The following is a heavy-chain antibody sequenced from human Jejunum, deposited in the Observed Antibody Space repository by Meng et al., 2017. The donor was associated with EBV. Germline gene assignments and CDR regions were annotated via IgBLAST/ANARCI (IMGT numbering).Heavy chain of an antibody. CDR2: ITGGGGGT. CDR3: ANTYNFQY. D-gene: IGHD4-11*01. Sequence: VQLLESGGGLVQPGGSLRLSCAASGFTFSSYDLSWVRQAPGKGLEWVSSITGGGGGTYCADSVKGRFTVSRDNSKNTLYLQLNSLRADDTAIYYCANTYNFQYWGQGTLVTVSS. J-gene: IGHJ4*02. V-gene: IGHV3-23*01. CDR1: GFTFSSYD.